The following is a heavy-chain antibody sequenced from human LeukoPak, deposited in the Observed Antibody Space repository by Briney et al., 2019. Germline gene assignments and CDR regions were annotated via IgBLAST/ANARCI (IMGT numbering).Heavy chain of an antibody. CDR3: ARDPDGAYYYYYGMDV. D-gene: IGHD4/OR15-4a*01. J-gene: IGHJ6*02. V-gene: IGHV6-1*01. CDR1: GDRVSSNSAA. Sequence: SQTLSLTCAISGDRVSSNSAAWNWIRQASSRGLEWLGRTYYRSKWYNDYAVSVKSRITINPDTSKNQFSLQLNSVTPEDTAVYYCARDPDGAYYYYYGMDVWGQGTTVTVSS. CDR2: TYYRSKWYN.